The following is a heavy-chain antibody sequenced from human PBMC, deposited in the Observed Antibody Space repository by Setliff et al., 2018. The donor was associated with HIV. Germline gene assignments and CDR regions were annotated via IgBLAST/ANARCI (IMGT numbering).Heavy chain of an antibody. CDR3: AGRDGYNRYYFDF. CDR2: LYYSGNT. CDR1: GSSISSSFHY. Sequence: SDTLSLTCTVSGSSISSSFHYWGWIRQPPGKGLEWIASLYYSGNTYYNPSLRSRVTILVDTSKNQFSLKVTSVTAADTAVYYCAGRDGYNRYYFDFWGQGTLVTVSS. D-gene: IGHD5-12*01. V-gene: IGHV4-39*07. J-gene: IGHJ4*02.